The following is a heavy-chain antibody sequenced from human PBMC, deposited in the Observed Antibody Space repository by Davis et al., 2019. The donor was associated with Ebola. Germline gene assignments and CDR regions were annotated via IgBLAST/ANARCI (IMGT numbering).Heavy chain of an antibody. CDR1: GGSISSGGYY. J-gene: IGHJ4*02. D-gene: IGHD5-12*01. Sequence: SETLSLTCTVSGGSISSGGYYWSWIRQPPGKGLEWIGEINHSGSTNYNPSLKSRVTISVDTSKNQFSLKLSSVTAADTAVYYCARVGGGYSRYDFLIHYWGQGTLVTVSS. V-gene: IGHV4-31*03. CDR3: ARVGGGYSRYDFLIHY. CDR2: INHSGST.